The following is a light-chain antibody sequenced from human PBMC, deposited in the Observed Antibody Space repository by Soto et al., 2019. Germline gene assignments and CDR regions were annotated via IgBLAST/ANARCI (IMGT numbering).Light chain of an antibody. CDR3: SLYTSSTFYV. CDR2: EVS. Sequence: QSVLTQPPSVSGSPGQSVTIYCTGNSSDVGYYNRVSWYQQPPGTAPKLLIYEVSNRPSGVPDRFSGSKSGNTASLTISGLQAEDEADYYCSLYTSSTFYVFGTGTKATVL. J-gene: IGLJ1*01. V-gene: IGLV2-18*01. CDR1: SSDVGYYNR.